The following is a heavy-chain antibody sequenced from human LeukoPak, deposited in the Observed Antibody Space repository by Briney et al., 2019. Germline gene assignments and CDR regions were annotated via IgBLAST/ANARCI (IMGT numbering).Heavy chain of an antibody. CDR1: GGSITSSSYY. V-gene: IGHV4-39*07. CDR3: ARPNWNDLHFDY. Sequence: SETLSLTCTVSGGSITSSSYYWGWIRQPPGKGLEWIGSIYYSGNTYYNPSLKSRVTISVDTSKNQFSLRLSSVTAEDTAVYYCARPNWNDLHFDYWGQGTLVTVSS. J-gene: IGHJ4*02. CDR2: IYYSGNT. D-gene: IGHD1-1*01.